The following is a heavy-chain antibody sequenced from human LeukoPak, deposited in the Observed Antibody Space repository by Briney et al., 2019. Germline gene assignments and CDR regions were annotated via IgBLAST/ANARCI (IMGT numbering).Heavy chain of an antibody. CDR2: TFDSETT. J-gene: IGHJ4*02. Sequence: SETLPLTCTVSRSSMSGYYWSWIRQPPGKGLEWIGYTFDSETTDYNPSLKSRVIISVDTSKNQVSLKLNSVTAADTAIYYCARGSVTPDAGYWGPGTLVAVSS. CDR3: ARGSVTPDAGY. D-gene: IGHD4-17*01. CDR1: RSSMSGYY. V-gene: IGHV4-59*01.